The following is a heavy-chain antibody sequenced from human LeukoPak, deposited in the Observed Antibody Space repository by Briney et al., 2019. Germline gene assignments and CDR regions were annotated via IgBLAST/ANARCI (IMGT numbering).Heavy chain of an antibody. J-gene: IGHJ4*02. CDR2: IYYSGST. D-gene: IGHD3-22*01. CDR3: ARGDSSGYYLPAFDY. Sequence: SETLSLTCTVSGGSINGYYWSWIRQPPGKGLEWIGYIYYSGSTNYNPSLKSRVTISVDTSKNQFSLKLSSVTAADTAVYYCARGDSSGYYLPAFDYWGQGTLVTVSS. CDR1: GGSINGYY. V-gene: IGHV4-59*01.